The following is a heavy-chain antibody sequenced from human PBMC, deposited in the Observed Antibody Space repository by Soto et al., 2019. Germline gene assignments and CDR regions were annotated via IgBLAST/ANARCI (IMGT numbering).Heavy chain of an antibody. J-gene: IGHJ6*01. Sequence: QVQLVQSGAEVKKPGSSVKVSCKASGGAFSDYAFSWVRQAPGQGLEWLGGIMPIFRAPDYAQKFQGRVTITADESTSAACTEMRSLRSEDTAVYYCASWLKEVDIGNYYYGMDVWGQGTTVTVSA. V-gene: IGHV1-69*12. D-gene: IGHD3-9*01. CDR2: IMPIFRAP. CDR3: ASWLKEVDIGNYYYGMDV. CDR1: GGAFSDYA.